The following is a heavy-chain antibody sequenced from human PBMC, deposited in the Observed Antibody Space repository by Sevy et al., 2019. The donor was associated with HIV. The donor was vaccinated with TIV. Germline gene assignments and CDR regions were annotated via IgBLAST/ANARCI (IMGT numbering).Heavy chain of an antibody. CDR2: VDHSGGT. CDR3: ARGRSPKRLPLLYSGYDHMTAHFFDY. V-gene: IGHV4-34*01. CDR1: GESVSSSY. Sequence: SETLSLTCAVYGESVSSSYWTWIRQPPGGGLDWVGEVDHSGGTSYNPSLKSRATVTLATSKRQFSLKLNSVTAADTAGYFCARGRSPKRLPLLYSGYDHMTAHFFDYWGQGALVTVSS. D-gene: IGHD5-12*01. J-gene: IGHJ4*02.